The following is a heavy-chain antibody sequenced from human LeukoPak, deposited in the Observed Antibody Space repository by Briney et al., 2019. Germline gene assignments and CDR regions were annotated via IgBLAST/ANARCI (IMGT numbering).Heavy chain of an antibody. CDR3: ARGMNPYYYDSSGYPLDY. J-gene: IGHJ4*02. V-gene: IGHV1-46*01. CDR2: INPSGGST. Sequence: ASVKVSCKASGYTFTSYYMHWVRQAPGQGLEWMGIINPSGGSTSYAQKFQGRVTMTRDMSTSTVYMELSSLRSEDTAVYYCARGMNPYYYDSSGYPLDYWGQGTLVTVSS. CDR1: GYTFTSYY. D-gene: IGHD3-22*01.